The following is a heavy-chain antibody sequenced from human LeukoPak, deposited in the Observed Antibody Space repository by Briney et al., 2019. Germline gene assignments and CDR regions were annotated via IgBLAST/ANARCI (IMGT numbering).Heavy chain of an antibody. J-gene: IGHJ4*02. Sequence: ASVKVSCKASGYTFTGYYMHWVRQAPGQGLEWMGIIDPSGGGTSYAQEVQGRVTMTSDTSTSTIYMELRSLRSDDTAVYYCARGGDYGDYFEHWGQGTLVTVSS. CDR2: IDPSGGGT. CDR3: ARGGDYGDYFEH. V-gene: IGHV1-46*01. D-gene: IGHD4-17*01. CDR1: GYTFTGYY.